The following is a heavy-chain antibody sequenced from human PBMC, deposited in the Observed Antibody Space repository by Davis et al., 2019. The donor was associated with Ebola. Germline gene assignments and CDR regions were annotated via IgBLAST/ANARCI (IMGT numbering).Heavy chain of an antibody. CDR2: IRDKSKSYTT. Sequence: PGGSLRLSCAASGFTFSSYGMDWVRQAPGKGLEWVGRIRDKSKSYTTEYAASAEGRFTVSRDDSQNSLYLQMGSLRSEDTAVYYCARGPLRGDAYDLWGQGTMVTVSS. D-gene: IGHD4-17*01. CDR3: ARGPLRGDAYDL. CDR1: GFTFSSYG. J-gene: IGHJ3*01. V-gene: IGHV3-72*01.